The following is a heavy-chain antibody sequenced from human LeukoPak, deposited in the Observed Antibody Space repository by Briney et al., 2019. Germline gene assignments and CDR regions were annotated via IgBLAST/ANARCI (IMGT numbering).Heavy chain of an antibody. CDR3: ARVLIWFGENIGLKEYYGMDV. D-gene: IGHD3-10*01. V-gene: IGHV1-69*04. Sequence: SVKVSCKASGGTFSSYAISWVRQAPGQGLEWMGRIIPILGIANYAQKFQGRVTITADKSTSTAYMELSSLRSEDTAVYYCARVLIWFGENIGLKEYYGMDVWGQGTTVTVSS. CDR2: IIPILGIA. J-gene: IGHJ6*02. CDR1: GGTFSSYA.